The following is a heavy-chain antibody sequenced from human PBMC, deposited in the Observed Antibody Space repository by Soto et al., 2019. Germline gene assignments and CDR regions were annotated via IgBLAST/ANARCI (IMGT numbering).Heavy chain of an antibody. D-gene: IGHD3-3*01. Sequence: PWGSLRLSCAASGFTFSSVGMHWVRQAPGKGLEWVSLIWYDGSKKSYGDSVKGRFTISRDNSRNTVYLQMNSLRADDTAVYYCARDASYYSLWSGYYPSRNGMDVWGQGTTVNVSS. V-gene: IGHV3-33*01. CDR1: GFTFSSVG. CDR3: ARDASYYSLWSGYYPSRNGMDV. CDR2: IWYDGSKK. J-gene: IGHJ6*02.